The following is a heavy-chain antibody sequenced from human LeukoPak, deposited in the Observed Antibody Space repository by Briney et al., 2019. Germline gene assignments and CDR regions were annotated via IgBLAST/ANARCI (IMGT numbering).Heavy chain of an antibody. V-gene: IGHV4-39*07. CDR1: GGSIRSSSYY. J-gene: IGHJ6*03. Sequence: SETLSLTCTVSGGSIRSSSYYWGWIRQPPGKGLEWIGSISYSGSTYYNPSLKSRVTISFDTSKNQFSLKLSSVTAADTAVYYCARGSSGWYSYYYYYMDVWGKGTTVTVSS. D-gene: IGHD6-19*01. CDR3: ARGSSGWYSYYYYYMDV. CDR2: ISYSGST.